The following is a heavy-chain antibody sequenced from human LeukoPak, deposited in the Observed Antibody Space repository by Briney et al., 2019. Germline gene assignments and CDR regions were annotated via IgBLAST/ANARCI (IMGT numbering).Heavy chain of an antibody. CDR3: ARIVVVIRD. D-gene: IGHD3-22*01. CDR1: GFTFTSYG. V-gene: IGHV3-33*01. J-gene: IGHJ4*02. Sequence: GGSLRLSCAASGFTFTSYGMHWVRQAPGKGLEWVAVIWYDGSNKYYVDSVKGRFTISRDNSKNTLYLQMNSLRAEDTAVYYCARIVVVIRDWGQGTLVTVSS. CDR2: IWYDGSNK.